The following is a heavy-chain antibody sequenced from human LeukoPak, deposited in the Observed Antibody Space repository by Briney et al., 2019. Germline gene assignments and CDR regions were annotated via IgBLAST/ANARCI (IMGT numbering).Heavy chain of an antibody. CDR1: GFTFSSYW. CDR3: VSPQDGSGNAFDI. J-gene: IGHJ3*02. CDR2: IKQEGREK. D-gene: IGHD3-10*01. Sequence: GGALRLSCAGSGFTFSSYWMRWVRQAPGKGVGGVANIKQEGREKYYVDSVKGRFNICREKAKKLVYVEMNSLRGEDRAVYYCVSPQDGSGNAFDIWGQGTMVTVSS. V-gene: IGHV3-7*01.